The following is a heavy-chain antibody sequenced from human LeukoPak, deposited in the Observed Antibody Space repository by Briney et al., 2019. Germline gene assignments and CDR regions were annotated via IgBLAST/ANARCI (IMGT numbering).Heavy chain of an antibody. CDR2: IKQDGSQK. D-gene: IGHD6-13*01. CDR3: ARCYWAKIMTGENIAAVGTMYY. CDR1: GFTLSSHW. Sequence: GGSLRHFCGASGFTLSSHWERWVRQAPGEGAGGVANIKQDGSQKYYVDSVKGRFNNYRDNPKTSLYLRMNSLGAEDTAVYYCARCYWAKIMTGENIAAVGTMYYWGQGTLVTDSS. V-gene: IGHV3-7*01. J-gene: IGHJ4*02.